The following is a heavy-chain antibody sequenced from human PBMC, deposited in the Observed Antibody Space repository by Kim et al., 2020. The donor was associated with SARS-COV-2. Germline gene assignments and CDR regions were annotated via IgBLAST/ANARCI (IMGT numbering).Heavy chain of an antibody. CDR3: ARLYGSGSYLFDY. D-gene: IGHD3-10*01. V-gene: IGHV4-59*08. J-gene: IGHJ4*02. Sequence: TPSLQSRVTISVDTSKNQFSLKLSSVTAADTAVYYCARLYGSGSYLFDYWGQGTLVTVSS.